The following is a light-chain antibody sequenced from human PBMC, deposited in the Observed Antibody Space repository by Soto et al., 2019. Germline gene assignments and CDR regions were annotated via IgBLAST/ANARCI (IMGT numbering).Light chain of an antibody. CDR2: DVS. Sequence: QSALTQPASVSGSPGQSITISCTGTSSDVGGYNYVSWYQQHPVKAPKLMIYDVSNRPSGVSNRFSGSKSGNTASLTISGLQAEDEADDYCSSYTSSSTPVVFGGGTKLTVL. V-gene: IGLV2-14*01. CDR1: SSDVGGYNY. CDR3: SSYTSSSTPVV. J-gene: IGLJ2*01.